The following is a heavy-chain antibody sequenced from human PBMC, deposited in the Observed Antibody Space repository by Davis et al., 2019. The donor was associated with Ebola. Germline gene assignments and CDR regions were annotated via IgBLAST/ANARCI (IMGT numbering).Heavy chain of an antibody. Sequence: ASVKVSCKVSGGTFSTFDISWVRQAPGQGLEWMGIIDPSGGSTTYAQKFQGRVAMTRDTSTSTVSINLSSLRSEDTAVYFCARGLHNDFRSASKYYNAMDVWGQGTTVTVSS. D-gene: IGHD3-3*01. J-gene: IGHJ6*02. CDR2: IDPSGGST. CDR1: GGTFSTFD. CDR3: ARGLHNDFRSASKYYNAMDV. V-gene: IGHV1-46*01.